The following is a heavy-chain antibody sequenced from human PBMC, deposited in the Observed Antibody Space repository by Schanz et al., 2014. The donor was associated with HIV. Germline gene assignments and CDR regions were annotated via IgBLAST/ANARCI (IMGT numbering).Heavy chain of an antibody. CDR2: IWYDGDYK. CDR1: GFTFSSFA. Sequence: QVQLVESGGGVVQPGRSLRLSCAASGFTFSSFAMHWVRQAPGKGLEWVAVIWYDGDYKSYADSVTGRFTISRDNSKNMLYLQMNSLRAGDTAIYYCARSPSYGMDVWGQGTTVTVSS. J-gene: IGHJ6*02. CDR3: ARSPSYGMDV. V-gene: IGHV3-33*01.